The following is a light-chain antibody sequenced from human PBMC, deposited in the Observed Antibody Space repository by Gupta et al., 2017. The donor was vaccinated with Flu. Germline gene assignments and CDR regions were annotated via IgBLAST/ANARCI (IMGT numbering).Light chain of an antibody. Sequence: DIQMTQSPSSLSASVGDRVTITCRASQSISSYLNWYQQKPGKAPKLLIYAASSVQSGVPSRFSGSGSGTDFTLTISRLQPEDFATYYCQQSDSTHLTFGGGTKVEIK. CDR3: QQSDSTHLT. CDR1: QSISSY. V-gene: IGKV1-39*01. CDR2: AAS. J-gene: IGKJ4*01.